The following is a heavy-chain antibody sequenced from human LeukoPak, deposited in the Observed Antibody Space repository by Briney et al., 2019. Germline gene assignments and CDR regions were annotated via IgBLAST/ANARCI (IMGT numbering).Heavy chain of an antibody. CDR3: ARGKPYYYYYYYMDV. CDR1: GGSISSYY. CDR2: IYYSGGT. J-gene: IGHJ6*03. Sequence: SETLSLTCTVSGGSISSYYWSWIRQPPGKGLEWIGYIYYSGGTNYNPSPKSRVTISVDTSKNQFSLKLSSVTAADTAVYYCARGKPYYYYYYYMDVWGKGTTVTVSS. V-gene: IGHV4-59*01.